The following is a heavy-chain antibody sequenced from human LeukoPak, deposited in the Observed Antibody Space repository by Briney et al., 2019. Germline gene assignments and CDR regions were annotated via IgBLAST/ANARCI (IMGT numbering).Heavy chain of an antibody. CDR3: AQVVVPSPHFDY. Sequence: PGGSLRLSCAASGFTFSSYAMSWVRQAPGKGLEWVSAISGSGGSTYYADSVKGRFTISRDNSKNTLYLQMNSLRAEDTAVYYCAQVVVPSPHFDYWGQGTLVTVSS. CDR2: ISGSGGST. D-gene: IGHD2-15*01. CDR1: GFTFSSYA. J-gene: IGHJ4*02. V-gene: IGHV3-23*01.